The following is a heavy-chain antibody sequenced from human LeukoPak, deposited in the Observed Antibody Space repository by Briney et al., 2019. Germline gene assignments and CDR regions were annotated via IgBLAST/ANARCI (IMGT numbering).Heavy chain of an antibody. D-gene: IGHD6-6*01. Sequence: LGESLKISCKGSGYSFTSYWIGWVRQLPGKGLEWMGIIYPGDSDTRYSPSFQGQVTISADKSISTAYLQWSSLKASDTAMYYCARQGATRRSGHDAFDIWGQGTVVTVSS. CDR2: IYPGDSDT. CDR3: ARQGATRRSGHDAFDI. CDR1: GYSFTSYW. V-gene: IGHV5-51*01. J-gene: IGHJ3*02.